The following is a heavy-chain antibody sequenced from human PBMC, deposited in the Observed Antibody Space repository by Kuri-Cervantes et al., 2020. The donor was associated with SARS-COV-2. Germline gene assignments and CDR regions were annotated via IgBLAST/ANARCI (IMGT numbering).Heavy chain of an antibody. CDR1: GFTFSSYS. Sequence: GGSLRLSCAASGFTFSSYSMNWVRQAPGKGLEWVSYISSSSSTIYYADSVKGRFTISRDNAKNSLYLQMSSLRAEDMALYYCAKDIAPFSEHAFDIWGQGTMVTVSS. D-gene: IGHD3-16*02. V-gene: IGHV3-48*01. CDR2: ISSSSSTI. CDR3: AKDIAPFSEHAFDI. J-gene: IGHJ3*02.